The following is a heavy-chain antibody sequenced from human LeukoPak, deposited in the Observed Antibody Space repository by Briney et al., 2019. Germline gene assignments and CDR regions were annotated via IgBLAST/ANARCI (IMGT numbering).Heavy chain of an antibody. J-gene: IGHJ4*02. CDR3: ARGSAITIFGVIMERPHDY. D-gene: IGHD3-3*01. Sequence: PGGSLRLSCAASGFTFSGYYMSWIRQAPGKALEWVSYVSSGSSTIYYADSVKGRFTVSRDNGKRSLYLHMNSLRAEDTAVYYCARGSAITIFGVIMERPHDYWGQGTLVTVSS. CDR2: VSSGSSTI. CDR1: GFTFSGYY. V-gene: IGHV3-11*04.